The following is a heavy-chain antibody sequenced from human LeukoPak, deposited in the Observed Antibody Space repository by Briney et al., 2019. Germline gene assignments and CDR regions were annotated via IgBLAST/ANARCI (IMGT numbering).Heavy chain of an antibody. CDR1: GFSFTNAW. V-gene: IGHV3-7*01. CDR3: ARLFRRRGVFWSGYNY. J-gene: IGHJ4*02. D-gene: IGHD3-3*01. Sequence: GGSLRLSCSASGFSFTNAWMSWVRQAPGKGLEWVANIKQDGSEKYYVDSVKGRFTISRDNAKNSLYLQMNSLRAEDTAVYYCARLFRRRGVFWSGYNYWGQGTLVTVSS. CDR2: IKQDGSEK.